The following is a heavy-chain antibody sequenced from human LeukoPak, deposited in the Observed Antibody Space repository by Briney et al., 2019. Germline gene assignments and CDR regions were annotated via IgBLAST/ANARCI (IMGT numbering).Heavy chain of an antibody. CDR1: GFPSSSYE. J-gene: IGHJ6*04. CDR3: AELGITMIGGV. CDR2: ISSSGSTI. V-gene: IGHV3-48*03. D-gene: IGHD3-10*02. Sequence: GGSRRFSWAASGFPSSSYEMNWVGQAPGKGLEGVSYISSSGSTIYYADSVKGRFTISRDNAKNSLYLQMNSLRAVDTAVYYCAELGITMIGGVWGKGTTVTISS.